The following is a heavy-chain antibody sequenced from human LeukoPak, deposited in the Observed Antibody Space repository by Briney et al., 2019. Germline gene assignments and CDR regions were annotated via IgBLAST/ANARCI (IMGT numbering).Heavy chain of an antibody. V-gene: IGHV3-7*01. CDR1: GFTLSSYW. CDR2: IRQDGSEK. J-gene: IGHJ6*02. Sequence: PGGSLRLSCAVSGFTLSSYWMNWVRQAPGKGLEWVANIRQDGSEKYYVDSVKGRFTISRDSAKNSLYLQMNSLRAEDTAVYYCARGAIMDVWGQGTTVTVSS. CDR3: ARGAIMDV.